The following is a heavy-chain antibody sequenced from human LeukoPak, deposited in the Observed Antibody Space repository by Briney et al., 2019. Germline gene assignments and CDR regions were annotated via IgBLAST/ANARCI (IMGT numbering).Heavy chain of an antibody. J-gene: IGHJ6*03. CDR2: IRYDGSNK. CDR3: AKDQKGYYYMDV. Sequence: GGSLRLSWAASGFTFSSYGMHWVRQAPGKGLEWVAFIRYDGSNKYYADSVKGRFTISRDNSKNTLYLQMNSLRAEDTAVYYCAKDQKGYYYMDVWGKGTTVTVSS. V-gene: IGHV3-30*02. CDR1: GFTFSSYG.